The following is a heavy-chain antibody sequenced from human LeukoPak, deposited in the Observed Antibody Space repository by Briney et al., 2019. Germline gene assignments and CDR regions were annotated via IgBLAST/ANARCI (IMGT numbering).Heavy chain of an antibody. Sequence: PSETLSLTCTVSGGSISSYYWSWIRQPAGKGLEWIGRIYTSGSTNYNPSLKSRVTMSVDTSKNQFSLKLSSVTAADTAVYYCARISGYCSSTSCHYYYGMDVWGQGTTVTVSS. J-gene: IGHJ6*02. D-gene: IGHD2-2*03. CDR2: IYTSGST. CDR3: ARISGYCSSTSCHYYYGMDV. V-gene: IGHV4-4*07. CDR1: GGSISSYY.